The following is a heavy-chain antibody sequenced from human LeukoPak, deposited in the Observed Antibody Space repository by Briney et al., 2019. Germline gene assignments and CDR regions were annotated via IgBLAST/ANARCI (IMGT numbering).Heavy chain of an antibody. CDR1: GYSFIDFY. J-gene: IGHJ5*02. CDR3: ARPLRVTMVRGAAFRASSDFDP. Sequence: GASVKVSCKASGYSFIDFYMHFVRQAPGQGLEWMGWINPNSGDTKYAQTFQGRVTMSGDTSISTAYMELSRLRYDDTAVYYCARPLRVTMVRGAAFRASSDFDPWGQGTLVTVSS. D-gene: IGHD3-10*01. CDR2: INPNSGDT. V-gene: IGHV1-2*02.